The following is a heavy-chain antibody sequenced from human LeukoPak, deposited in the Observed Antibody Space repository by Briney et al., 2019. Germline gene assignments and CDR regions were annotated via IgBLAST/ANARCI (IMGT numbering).Heavy chain of an antibody. V-gene: IGHV4-34*01. CDR3: ASPPYSSGLGGNWFDP. D-gene: IGHD6-19*01. J-gene: IGHJ5*02. Sequence: SETLSLTCAVYGGSFSGYYWSWIRQPPGKGLEWIGEINHSGSTNYNPSLKSRVTISVDTSKNQFSLKLSSVTAADTAVYYCASPPYSSGLGGNWFDPGGQEPRVTVSS. CDR1: GGSFSGYY. CDR2: INHSGST.